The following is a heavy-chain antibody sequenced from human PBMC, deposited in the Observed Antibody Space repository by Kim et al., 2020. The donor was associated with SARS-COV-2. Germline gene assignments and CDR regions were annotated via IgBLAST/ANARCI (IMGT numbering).Heavy chain of an antibody. CDR1: GFTVNNFA. CDR3: AKAQPLSIGWYVCEH. Sequence: GGSLRLSCGASGFTVNNFAMSWVRQAPGKGLEWVSTDPGGGGRTYYADSVKGRFTISRDNSKNTVFLQMNSIRAEDTAVYYCAKAQPLSIGWYVCEHWGQGPLVPVSS. V-gene: IGHV3-23*01. CDR2: DPGGGGRT. D-gene: IGHD6-19*01. J-gene: IGHJ1*01.